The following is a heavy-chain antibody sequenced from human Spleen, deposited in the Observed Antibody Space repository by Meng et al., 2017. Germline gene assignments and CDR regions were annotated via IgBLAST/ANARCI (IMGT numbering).Heavy chain of an antibody. CDR3: ARGPTTMAHDFDY. J-gene: IGHJ4*02. D-gene: IGHD4-11*01. Sequence: QVQLQQGGAGLLTPSETLSLTVVVSGGSFSDYYWSWIRQPPGKGLEWIGEINHSGSTNYNPSLESRATISVDTSQNNLSLKLSSVTAADSAVYYCARGPTTMAHDFDYWGQGTLVTVSS. V-gene: IGHV4-34*01. CDR2: INHSGST. CDR1: GGSFSDYY.